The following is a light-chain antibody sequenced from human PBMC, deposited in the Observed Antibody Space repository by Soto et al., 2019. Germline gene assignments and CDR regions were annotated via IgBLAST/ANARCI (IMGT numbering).Light chain of an antibody. V-gene: IGKV2-30*01. CDR1: QSLVFSDGNTY. Sequence: DVVMTQSPLSLPVTLGQPASISCRSSQSLVFSDGNTYLNWFHQRPGQAPRRLIYKVSIRDSGVPDRFSGSGSGSDFTLKISRVEAEDVGIYYCMQGVQWPFTFGPGTKVDI. J-gene: IGKJ3*01. CDR3: MQGVQWPFT. CDR2: KVS.